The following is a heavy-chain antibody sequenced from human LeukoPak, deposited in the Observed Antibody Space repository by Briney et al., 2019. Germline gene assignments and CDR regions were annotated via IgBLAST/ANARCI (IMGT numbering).Heavy chain of an antibody. J-gene: IGHJ4*02. CDR3: ARDYDILTGYLDY. V-gene: IGHV3-33*01. CDR1: GFTFSSYG. D-gene: IGHD3-9*01. Sequence: GGPLRLSCAPSGFTFSSYGMHWARKAPGKGLEGVAVIWYDGSNKYYADSVKGRFTISRDNSKNTLYLQMNSLRAEDTAVYYCARDYDILTGYLDYWGQGTLVTVSS. CDR2: IWYDGSNK.